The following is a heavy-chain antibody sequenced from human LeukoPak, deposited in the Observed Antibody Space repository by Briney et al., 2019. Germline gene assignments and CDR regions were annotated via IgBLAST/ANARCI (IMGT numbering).Heavy chain of an antibody. D-gene: IGHD3-10*01. V-gene: IGHV3-23*01. CDR1: GFTFSSYA. J-gene: IGHJ4*02. CDR3: ATDLMVRGVTRHY. Sequence: GGSLRLSCEASGFTFSSYAVNWVRQAPGKGLEWVSVISRGGGNTYYADSVKGRFTISRDNSKNTLYLQMDSLRAEDTAVYYCATDLMVRGVTRHYWGQGTLVTVSS. CDR2: ISRGGGNT.